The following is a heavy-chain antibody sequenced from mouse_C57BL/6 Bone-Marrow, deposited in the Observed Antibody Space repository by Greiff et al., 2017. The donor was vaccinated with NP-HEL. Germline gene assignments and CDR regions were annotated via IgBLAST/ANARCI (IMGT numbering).Heavy chain of an antibody. Sequence: EVQLQQFGAELVRPGASVKLSCTASGFNIKDDYMHWVKQRPEQGLEWIGWIDPENGDTEYASKFQGKATITADTSSNTAYLQLSSLTSEDTAVYYCTFYGSHFDYWGQGTTLTVSS. J-gene: IGHJ2*01. V-gene: IGHV14-4*01. CDR2: IDPENGDT. CDR3: TFYGSHFDY. CDR1: GFNIKDDY. D-gene: IGHD1-1*01.